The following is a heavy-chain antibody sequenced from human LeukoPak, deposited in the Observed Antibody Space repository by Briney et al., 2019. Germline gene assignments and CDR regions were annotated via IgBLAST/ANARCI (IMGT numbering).Heavy chain of an antibody. V-gene: IGHV2-5*02. Sequence: SGPTLVKPTQTLTLTCTFSGFSLSTGGVGVAWIRQHPGKALEWLALIYWDENKSYSPSLKTRLTITKDSSKNQVVLTVTDMDPVDTATYYCAHRLRGVPDYWGQGTLVTVSS. D-gene: IGHD3-10*01. CDR2: IYWDENK. CDR1: GFSLSTGGVG. CDR3: AHRLRGVPDY. J-gene: IGHJ4*02.